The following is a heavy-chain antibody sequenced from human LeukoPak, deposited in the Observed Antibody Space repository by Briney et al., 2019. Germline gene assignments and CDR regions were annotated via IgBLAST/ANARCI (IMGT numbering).Heavy chain of an antibody. J-gene: IGHJ4*02. CDR3: AKDRAGTPWAD. CDR2: INPSGGST. CDR1: GFTFSSYS. D-gene: IGHD1-1*01. Sequence: PGGSLRLSCAASGFTFSSYSMSWVRQAPGKGLEWVSTINPSGGSTYYAGSVKGRFTISRDNSKNMVYLQMNSLRAEDTAVYYCAKDRAGTPWADWGQGTLVTVSS. V-gene: IGHV3-23*01.